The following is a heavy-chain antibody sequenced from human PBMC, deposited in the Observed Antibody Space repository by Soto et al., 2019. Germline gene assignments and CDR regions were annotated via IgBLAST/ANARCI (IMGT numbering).Heavy chain of an antibody. CDR1: GGSFNGYY. CDR2: INHTGST. CDR3: ARGRMGGPYYFMDV. V-gene: IGHV4-34*01. D-gene: IGHD1-26*01. J-gene: IGHJ6*03. Sequence: QVQLQQWGAGLLKPSETLSLTCAVSGGSFNGYYWSWIRQPPGKGLEWIGEINHTGSTNYTPSLKRRVTISLDTSKSQFSLKLSSVTAADTAIYYCARGRMGGPYYFMDVWGKGTTVTVSS.